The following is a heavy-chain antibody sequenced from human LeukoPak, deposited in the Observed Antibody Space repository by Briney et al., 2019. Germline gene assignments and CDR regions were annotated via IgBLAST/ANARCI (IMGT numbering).Heavy chain of an antibody. Sequence: PSETLSLTCAVSGGSISSSNWWSWVRQPPGKGLEWIGEIYHSGSTNYNPSLKSRVTISVDKSKNQFSLKLSSVTAADTAVYYCATPEGVATYAFDIWGPGTMVTVSS. CDR1: GGSISSSNW. CDR3: ATPEGVATYAFDI. V-gene: IGHV4-4*02. J-gene: IGHJ3*02. CDR2: IYHSGST.